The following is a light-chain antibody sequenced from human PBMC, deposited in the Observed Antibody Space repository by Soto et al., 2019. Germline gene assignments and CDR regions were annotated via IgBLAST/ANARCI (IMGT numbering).Light chain of an antibody. CDR2: AVS. V-gene: IGLV2-14*01. CDR3: SSYTSTNTYV. Sequence: ALTQPASVSGSPGQSITISCTGTSSDVGNYNYVSWYLQHPGKAPKLIIYAVSNRPSGVSNRFSGSRSGNTASLTISGLQAEDEADYSCSSYTSTNTYVFGTGTKVTVL. J-gene: IGLJ1*01. CDR1: SSDVGNYNY.